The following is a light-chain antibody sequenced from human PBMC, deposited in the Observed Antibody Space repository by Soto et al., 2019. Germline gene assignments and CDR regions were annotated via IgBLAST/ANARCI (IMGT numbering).Light chain of an antibody. J-gene: IGLJ1*01. CDR3: SSYSSSSTFYV. CDR1: SSDIGGFYY. Sequence: QSALTQPASVSGSPGQSITISCTGTSSDIGGFYYVSWYQHHPGKDPKLMIYQVSNRPSGVSNRFSGSKSGNTASLTISGLQAEDEPDYFCSSYSSSSTFYVFGAGTKVTVL. CDR2: QVS. V-gene: IGLV2-14*01.